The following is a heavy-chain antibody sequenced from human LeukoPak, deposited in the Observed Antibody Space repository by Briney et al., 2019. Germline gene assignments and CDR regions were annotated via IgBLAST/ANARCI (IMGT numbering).Heavy chain of an antibody. CDR2: ISAYNGNT. Sequence: GASVKVSCKVSGYTLTELSMHWVRQAPGQGLEWMGWISAYNGNTNYAQKLQGRVTMITDTSTSTAYMELRSLRSDDTAVYYCARVPIQLSRDRDMDVWGKGTTVTVSS. CDR1: GYTLTELS. J-gene: IGHJ6*03. D-gene: IGHD5-18*01. V-gene: IGHV1-18*01. CDR3: ARVPIQLSRDRDMDV.